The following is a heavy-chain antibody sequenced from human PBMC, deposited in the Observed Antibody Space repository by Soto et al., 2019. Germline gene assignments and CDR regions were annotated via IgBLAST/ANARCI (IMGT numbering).Heavy chain of an antibody. V-gene: IGHV3-74*01. CDR3: ARTTYYYDSSGYYGPLALYS. Sequence: GGSLSLSCAASGFTFSNYWMHWVRQAPGTGPAWVSRINSDGSNTIYVDCVKVRFTISRDNAKNTLYLQTNSLRAEDTAVYYCARTTYYYDSSGYYGPLALYSWGQGTLVTVSS. J-gene: IGHJ4*02. D-gene: IGHD3-22*01. CDR2: INSDGSNT. CDR1: GFTFSNYW.